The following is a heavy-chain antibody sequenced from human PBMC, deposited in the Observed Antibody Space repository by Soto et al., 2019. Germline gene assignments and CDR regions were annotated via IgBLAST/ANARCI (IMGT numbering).Heavy chain of an antibody. D-gene: IGHD3-16*01. CDR3: ARLKTSATSDYFDS. CDR1: GGSLRGGNYC. Sequence: QVQLQESGPGLVKPSQTLSLTCTVSGGSLRGGNYCWSWIRQPPGKGLEWIGYIRYGVTPYYSASLRSRVDISLDTSKNHFSLKVNSVTAADTAVYFCARLKTSATSDYFDSWGQGALVTVSS. V-gene: IGHV4-30-4*01. CDR2: IRYGVTP. J-gene: IGHJ4*02.